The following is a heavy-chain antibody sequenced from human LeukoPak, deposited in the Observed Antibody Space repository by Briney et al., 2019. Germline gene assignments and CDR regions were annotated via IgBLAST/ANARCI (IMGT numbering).Heavy chain of an antibody. D-gene: IGHD6-19*01. CDR1: GYTFTSYA. CDR3: ARAYSSGWYGAGN. V-gene: IGHV1-3*01. CDR2: INAGNGNT. J-gene: IGHJ4*02. Sequence: ASVKVSCKASGYTFTSYAMHWVRQAPGQRLEWMGWINAGNGNTKYSQKFQGRVTITRDTSASTAYMELSSLRSEDTAVYYCARAYSSGWYGAGNWGQGTLVTVSS.